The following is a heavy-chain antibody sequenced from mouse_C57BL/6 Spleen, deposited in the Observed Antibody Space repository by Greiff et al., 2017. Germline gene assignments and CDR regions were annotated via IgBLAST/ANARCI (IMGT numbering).Heavy chain of an antibody. J-gene: IGHJ2*01. D-gene: IGHD1-1*01. CDR3: ARDLPTYGSSYLYYFDY. Sequence: EVQLVESGGGLVKPGGSLKLSCAASGFTFSSYAMSWVRQTPEKRLEWVATISDGGSYTYYPDNVKGRFTISRDNAKNNLYLQMSHLKSEDTAMYYCARDLPTYGSSYLYYFDYWGQGTTLTVSS. CDR2: ISDGGSYT. V-gene: IGHV5-4*01. CDR1: GFTFSSYA.